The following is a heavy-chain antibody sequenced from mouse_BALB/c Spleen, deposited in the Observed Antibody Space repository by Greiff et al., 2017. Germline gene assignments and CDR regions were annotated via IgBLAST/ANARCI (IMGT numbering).Heavy chain of an antibody. J-gene: IGHJ3*01. Sequence: EGQRVESGGGLVKPGGSLKLSCAASGFTFSDYYMYWVRQTPEKRLEWVATISDGGSYTYYPDSVKGRFTISRDNAKNNLYLQMSSLKSEDTAMYYCARDQNYGSSSFAYWGQGTLVTVSA. V-gene: IGHV5-4*02. CDR3: ARDQNYGSSSFAY. CDR1: GFTFSDYY. CDR2: ISDGGSYT. D-gene: IGHD1-1*01.